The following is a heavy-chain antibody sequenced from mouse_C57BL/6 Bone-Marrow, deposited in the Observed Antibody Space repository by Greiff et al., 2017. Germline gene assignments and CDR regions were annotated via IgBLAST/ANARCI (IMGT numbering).Heavy chain of an antibody. Sequence: QVQLQQSGAELARPGASVKLSCKASGYTFTSYGISWVKQRTGQGLEWIGEIYPRSGNTYYNEKFKGKATLTADKSSSTAYMELRSLTSEDSAVYVCARGGIYYDYDAWFAYWGQGTLVTVSA. CDR3: ARGGIYYDYDAWFAY. CDR1: GYTFTSYG. J-gene: IGHJ3*01. V-gene: IGHV1-81*01. CDR2: IYPRSGNT. D-gene: IGHD2-4*01.